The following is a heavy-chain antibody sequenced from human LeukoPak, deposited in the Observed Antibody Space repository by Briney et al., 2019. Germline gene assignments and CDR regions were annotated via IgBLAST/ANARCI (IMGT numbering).Heavy chain of an antibody. J-gene: IGHJ4*02. CDR1: VFTVSNNY. CDR3: ARGNLGGDY. CDR2: FYSGGST. Sequence: GGSLRLSCAASVFTVSNNYMSWVRQAPGKGLEWVSVFYSGGSTYYADSVKGRFTSSRDDAKDSLYLQMNSLRDEDTAVYYCARGNLGGDYWGQGTLVTVSS. V-gene: IGHV3-53*01. D-gene: IGHD7-27*01.